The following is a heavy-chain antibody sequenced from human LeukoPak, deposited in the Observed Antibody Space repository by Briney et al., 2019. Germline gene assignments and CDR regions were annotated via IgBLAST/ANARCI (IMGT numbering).Heavy chain of an antibody. CDR3: ARSYCAGDCYTEYFQH. CDR2: IYYNGNT. J-gene: IGHJ1*01. D-gene: IGHD2-21*02. V-gene: IGHV4-39*01. Sequence: SETLSLTCTVSGASISTHTYYWGGIRQPPGKVREWIGSIYYNGNTYYNPSPKSRVTLSVDTSNHRLSLKLRSVTAADTAVYYCARSYCAGDCYTEYFQHWGQGTLVTVSS. CDR1: GASISTHTYY.